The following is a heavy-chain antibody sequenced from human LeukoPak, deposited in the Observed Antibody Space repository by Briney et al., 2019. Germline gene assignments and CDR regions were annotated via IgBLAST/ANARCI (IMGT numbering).Heavy chain of an antibody. J-gene: IGHJ5*02. CDR1: GFTFSSYS. CDR3: ARDVSFKVFDP. V-gene: IGHV3-48*04. Sequence: GGSLRLSCAASGFTFSSYSMNWVRQAPGKGLEWVSYISSSSSTIYYADSLKGRFTISRDNAKNSLYMQMNSLRAEDTAVYYCARDVSFKVFDPWGQGTLVTVSS. CDR2: ISSSSSTI. D-gene: IGHD2/OR15-2a*01.